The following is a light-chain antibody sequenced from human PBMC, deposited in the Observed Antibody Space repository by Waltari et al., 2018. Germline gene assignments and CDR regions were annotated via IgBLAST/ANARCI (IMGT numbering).Light chain of an antibody. Sequence: DIQMTQSPSTLSASVGDRVTITCRASQSIADLLAWYQQRPGKAHKVLIYKASNLQTEVPSRFSGSGSGTEFTLTITSLQPDDFAAYYCQQYHSYPVSFGQGTKLEIK. CDR2: KAS. CDR3: QQYHSYPVS. CDR1: QSIADL. V-gene: IGKV1-5*03. J-gene: IGKJ2*03.